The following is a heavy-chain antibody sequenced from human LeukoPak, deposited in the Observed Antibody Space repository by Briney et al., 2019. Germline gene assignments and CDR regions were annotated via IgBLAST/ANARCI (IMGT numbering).Heavy chain of an antibody. CDR3: ARDPSGDQGDY. Sequence: ASVKVSCKASGYTFTRYPMSWVRQAPGQGLEWMGWINTNTGNPTYAQGFTGRFVFSLDTSVSTAYLQISSLKAEDTAVYYCARDPSGDQGDYWGQGTLVTVSS. D-gene: IGHD2-21*01. CDR2: INTNTGNP. CDR1: GYTFTRYP. J-gene: IGHJ4*02. V-gene: IGHV7-4-1*02.